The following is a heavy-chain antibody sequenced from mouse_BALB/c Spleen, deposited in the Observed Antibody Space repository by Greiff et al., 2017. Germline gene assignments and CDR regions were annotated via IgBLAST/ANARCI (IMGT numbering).Heavy chain of an antibody. CDR3: ARDYGYGYAMDY. CDR1: GFTFTDYY. Sequence: EVKLMESGGGLVQPGGSLRLSCATSGFTFTDYYMSWVRQPPGKALEWLGFIRNKANGYTTEYSASVKGRFTISRDNSQSILYLQMNTLRAEDSATYYCARDYGYGYAMDYWGQGTSVTVSS. D-gene: IGHD2-2*01. V-gene: IGHV7-3*02. CDR2: IRNKANGYTT. J-gene: IGHJ4*01.